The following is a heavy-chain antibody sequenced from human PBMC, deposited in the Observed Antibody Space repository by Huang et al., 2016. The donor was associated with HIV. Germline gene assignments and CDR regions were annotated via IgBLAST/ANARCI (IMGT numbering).Heavy chain of an antibody. CDR3: TTHLDYYDSSGYYFGNY. J-gene: IGHJ4*02. V-gene: IGHV3-15*01. Sequence: EVQLVESGGGLVKPGGSLRLSCAASGFTFSKAWMSWVRQAPGKGLEWVCRIKSKTDGGTTDYTAPVKGRFTISRDESRNTLYLQMNSLKTEDTAVYYCTTHLDYYDSSGYYFGNYWGQGTLVTVSS. CDR1: GFTFSKAW. D-gene: IGHD3-22*01. CDR2: IKSKTDGGTT.